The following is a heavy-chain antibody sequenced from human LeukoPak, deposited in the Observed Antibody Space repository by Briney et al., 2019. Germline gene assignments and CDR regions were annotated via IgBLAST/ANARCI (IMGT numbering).Heavy chain of an antibody. CDR3: ARRGVYYYDSSGRANYYFDF. D-gene: IGHD3-22*01. CDR1: GYTFINYG. J-gene: IGHJ4*02. V-gene: IGHV1-18*01. Sequence: ASVKVSCKASGYTFINYGINWVRQAPGQGLEWVGWIPPYNGNTNYAQKLQGRVTMTTDTSTSTAYMELRSLRPDDTAMYYCARRGVYYYDSSGRANYYFDFWGQGTLVTVSS. CDR2: IPPYNGNT.